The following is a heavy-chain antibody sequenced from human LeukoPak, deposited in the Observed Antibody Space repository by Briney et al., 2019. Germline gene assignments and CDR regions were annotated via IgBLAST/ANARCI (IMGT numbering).Heavy chain of an antibody. J-gene: IGHJ4*02. CDR3: AKDSHWILFDD. Sequence: GGSLRLSCAASAFTFSNYGMHWVRQAPGKGLEWVAVISYDGSDKYYADSVKGRFTISRDNSKNTLYLQMNSLRDEDTAVYYCAKDSHWILFDDWGQGTLVTVSS. V-gene: IGHV3-30*18. CDR2: ISYDGSDK. CDR1: AFTFSNYG. D-gene: IGHD2-2*03.